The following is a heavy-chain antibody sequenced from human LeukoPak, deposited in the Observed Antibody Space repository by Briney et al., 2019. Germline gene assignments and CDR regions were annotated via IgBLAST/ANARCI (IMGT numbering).Heavy chain of an antibody. D-gene: IGHD7-27*01. CDR1: GFTVSSNY. CDR3: ARDSTGEYYFDY. Sequence: SGGSLRLSCAASGFTVSSNYMSWVRQAPGKGLEWVSVIYSGGSTYYADSVKGRFTISRDNSKNTLYLQMNSLRAEDTAVYYCARDSTGEYYFDYWGQGTLVTVSS. CDR2: IYSGGST. V-gene: IGHV3-53*01. J-gene: IGHJ4*02.